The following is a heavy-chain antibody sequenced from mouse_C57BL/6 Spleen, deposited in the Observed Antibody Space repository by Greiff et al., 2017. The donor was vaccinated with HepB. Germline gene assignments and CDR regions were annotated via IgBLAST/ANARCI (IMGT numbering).Heavy chain of an antibody. J-gene: IGHJ3*01. D-gene: IGHD2-3*01. V-gene: IGHV1-18*01. CDR2: INPNNGGT. CDR3: ARRDGYYEGFAY. Sequence: EVKLQQSGPELVKPGASVKIPCKASGYTFTDYNMDWVKQSHGKSLEWIGDINPNNGGTIYNQKFKGKATLTVDKSSSTAYMELRSLTSEDTAVYYCARRDGYYEGFAYWGQGTLVTVSA. CDR1: GYTFTDYN.